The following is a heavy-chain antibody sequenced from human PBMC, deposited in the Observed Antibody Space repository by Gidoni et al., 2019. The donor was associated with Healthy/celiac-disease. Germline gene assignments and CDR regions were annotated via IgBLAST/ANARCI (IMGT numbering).Heavy chain of an antibody. CDR2: ISSSSSTI. CDR3: ARALQILGDHIAPLDY. V-gene: IGHV3-48*04. D-gene: IGHD3-10*01. J-gene: IGHJ4*02. Sequence: EVQLVESGGGLVQPGGSRRLSCAASGFTFSSYSMNWVRQAPGKGLEWVSYISSSSSTIYYADSVKGRFTISRDNAKNSLYLQMNSLRAEDTAVYYCARALQILGDHIAPLDYWVQGTLVTVSS. CDR1: GFTFSSYS.